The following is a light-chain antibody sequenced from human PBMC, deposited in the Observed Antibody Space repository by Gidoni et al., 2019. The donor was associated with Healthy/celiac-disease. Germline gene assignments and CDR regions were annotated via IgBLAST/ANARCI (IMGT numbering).Light chain of an antibody. Sequence: PSTLSASVGDRVTITCRASQSISSWLAWYQQKPGKAPKLLIYKASSLESGVPSRFSGSGSGTEFTLTISSLQPDDFATYYCQQYNSYSYTFGQGTKLEIK. CDR3: QQYNSYSYT. V-gene: IGKV1-5*03. CDR1: QSISSW. J-gene: IGKJ2*01. CDR2: KAS.